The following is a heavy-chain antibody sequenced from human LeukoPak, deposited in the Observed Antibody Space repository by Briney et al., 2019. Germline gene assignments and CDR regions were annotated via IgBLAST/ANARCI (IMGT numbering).Heavy chain of an antibody. CDR1: GGSISSYY. CDR2: IYYSGST. CDR3: ARHGRGGYNPPFQH. V-gene: IGHV4-59*08. J-gene: IGHJ1*01. Sequence: SETLSLTCTVSGGSISSYYWSWIRQPPGKGLEWIGYIYYSGSTNYNPSLMSRVTISVDTSKNQFSLKLSSVTAADAAVYYCARHGRGGYNPPFQHWGQGTLVTVSS. D-gene: IGHD5-24*01.